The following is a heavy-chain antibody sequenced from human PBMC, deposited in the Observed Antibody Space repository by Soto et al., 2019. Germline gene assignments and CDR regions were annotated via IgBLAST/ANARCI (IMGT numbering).Heavy chain of an antibody. CDR1: GYTFTNYG. CDR2: ISAYNDNT. CDR3: ARKGGYCSSTNCHSYMDV. Sequence: QVQLVQSGAEVKKPGASVKVPCKASGYTFTNYGLSWVRQAPGQGLEWMGGISAYNDNTNYAQQFQGRATVTTDKATSPAYLELRSLRSDDSAVSFCARKGGYCSSTNCHSYMDVWGKETTVTVSS. V-gene: IGHV1-18*01. J-gene: IGHJ6*03. D-gene: IGHD2-2*01.